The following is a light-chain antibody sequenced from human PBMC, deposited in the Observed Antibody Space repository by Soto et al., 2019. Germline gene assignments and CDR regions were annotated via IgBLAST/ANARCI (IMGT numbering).Light chain of an antibody. CDR1: ESIRNN. V-gene: IGKV1-39*01. Sequence: DIQVTQSPSSLSASVVDRVTITCRASESIRNNLNWYQQKPGKAPKLLIYAASTLQSGVPSRFSGGGSGTEFTLTIGSLQPEDFTTYYCQQTYSTPRGAFGQGTKVEFK. CDR3: QQTYSTPRGA. J-gene: IGKJ1*01. CDR2: AAS.